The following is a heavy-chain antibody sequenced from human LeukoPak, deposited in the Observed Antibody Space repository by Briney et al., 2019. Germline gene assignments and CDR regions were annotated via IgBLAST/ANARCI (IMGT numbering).Heavy chain of an antibody. V-gene: IGHV3-21*01. CDR1: GFTFSSYS. J-gene: IGHJ6*02. CDR2: ISSSSRYI. Sequence: GGSLRLSCAASGFTFSSYSMNWVRQAPGKGLEWVSSISSSSRYIYYADSVKGRFTISRDNAKNSLYLQMNSLRAEDTAVYYCAKDLGYSYGDYYYYYGMDVWGQGTTVTVSS. CDR3: AKDLGYSYGDYYYYYGMDV. D-gene: IGHD5-18*01.